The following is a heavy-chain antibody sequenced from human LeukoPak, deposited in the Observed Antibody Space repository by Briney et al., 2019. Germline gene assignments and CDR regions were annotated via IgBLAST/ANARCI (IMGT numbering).Heavy chain of an antibody. CDR2: MNADGSTT. Sequence: GGSLRLSCAASGFTFSIYWMHWVRQAPGKGLVWVARMNADGSTTSYADSVKGRFTISRDNAKNTLYLQMNSLRAEDTAVYYCVREVYSSSDWYFDRWGRGTLVTVSS. D-gene: IGHD6-13*01. J-gene: IGHJ2*01. CDR3: VREVYSSSDWYFDR. CDR1: GFTFSIYW. V-gene: IGHV3-74*01.